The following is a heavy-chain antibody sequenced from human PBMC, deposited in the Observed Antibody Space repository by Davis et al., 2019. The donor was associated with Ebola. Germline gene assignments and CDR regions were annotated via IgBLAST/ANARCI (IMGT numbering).Heavy chain of an antibody. J-gene: IGHJ4*02. Sequence: PGGSLRLSCAASGFTFSGYSMNWVRQAPGKGLEWVSSISSSSSYIYYADSVKGRFTISRDNAKNSLYLQMNSLRAEDTAVYYCARDISSGWYGPQDYWGQGTLVTVSS. CDR3: ARDISSGWYGPQDY. V-gene: IGHV3-21*01. CDR2: ISSSSSYI. D-gene: IGHD6-19*01. CDR1: GFTFSGYS.